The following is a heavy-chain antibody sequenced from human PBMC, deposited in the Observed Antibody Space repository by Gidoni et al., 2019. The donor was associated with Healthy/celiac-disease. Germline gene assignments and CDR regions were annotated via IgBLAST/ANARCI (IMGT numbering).Heavy chain of an antibody. V-gene: IGHV1-46*01. D-gene: IGHD4-17*01. CDR3: ARSGDRYYYYYYGMDV. Sequence: QVQLVQSGAEVKKPGASVKVSCKASGYTFTSYYMHWVRQAPGQGLEWMGIINPSGGSTSYAQKFQGRVTMTRDTSTSTVYMELSSLRSEDTAVYYCARSGDRYYYYYYGMDVWGQGTTVTVSS. CDR2: INPSGGST. CDR1: GYTFTSYY. J-gene: IGHJ6*02.